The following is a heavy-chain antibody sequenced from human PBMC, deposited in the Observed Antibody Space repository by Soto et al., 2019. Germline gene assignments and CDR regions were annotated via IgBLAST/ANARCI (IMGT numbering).Heavy chain of an antibody. CDR3: HRDHGGQWLVNGGLPGESDY. Sequence: SETLSLTCTVSGGSISSGGYYWSWIRQHPGKGLEWIGYIYYSGSTYYNPSLKSRFTISVDTSKNPFSLKLSSVTAADTAVYYCHRDHGGQWLVNGGLPGESDYWGQGTLVTVSS. V-gene: IGHV4-31*03. CDR1: GGSISSGGYY. CDR2: IYYSGST. D-gene: IGHD6-19*01. J-gene: IGHJ4*02.